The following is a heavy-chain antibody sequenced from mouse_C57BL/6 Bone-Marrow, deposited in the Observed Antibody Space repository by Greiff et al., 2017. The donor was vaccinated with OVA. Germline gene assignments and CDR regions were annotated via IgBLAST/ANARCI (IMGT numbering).Heavy chain of an antibody. J-gene: IGHJ2*01. D-gene: IGHD1-1*02. CDR3: ARSYMGY. V-gene: IGHV1-7*01. CDR1: GYTFTSYW. Sequence: QVQLKQSGADLAKPGASVKLSCKASGYTFTSYWMHWVKQRPGQGLEWIGYINPSSGYTKYHQKFKDNATLTADKYSSTAYMHLSSLTEEDSAVYYCARSYMGYWGQGTTLTVSS. CDR2: INPSSGYT.